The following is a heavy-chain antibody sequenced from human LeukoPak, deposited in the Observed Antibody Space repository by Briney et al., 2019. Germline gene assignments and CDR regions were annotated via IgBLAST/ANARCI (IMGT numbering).Heavy chain of an antibody. CDR1: GYTFTNYY. J-gene: IGHJ6*02. CDR2: INPSDGST. D-gene: IGHD6-6*01. CDR3: ALAARYYYYGMDV. Sequence: EASVKVSCKASGYTFTNYYMHWVRQAPGQGLEWMGIINPSDGSTSYAQKFQGRLTMTRDTSTSTVYMELSSLRSEDTAVYYCALAARYYYYGMDVWGQGTTVTVSS. V-gene: IGHV1-46*01.